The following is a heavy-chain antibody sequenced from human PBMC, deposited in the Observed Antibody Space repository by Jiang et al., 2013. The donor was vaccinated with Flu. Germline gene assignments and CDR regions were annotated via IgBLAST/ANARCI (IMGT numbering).Heavy chain of an antibody. Sequence: GLVKPSETLSLTCTVSGGSISSYYWSWIRQPPGKGLEWIGYIYYSGSTNYNPSLKSRVTISVDTSKNQFSLKLSSVTAADTAVYYCARSYVDTAMVTIRHFDYWGQGTLVTVSS. CDR2: IYYSGST. D-gene: IGHD5-18*01. CDR1: GGSISSYY. V-gene: IGHV4-59*08. CDR3: ARSYVDTAMVTIRHFDY. J-gene: IGHJ4*02.